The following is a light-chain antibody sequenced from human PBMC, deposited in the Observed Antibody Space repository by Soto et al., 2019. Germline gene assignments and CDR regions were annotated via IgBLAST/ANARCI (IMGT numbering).Light chain of an antibody. CDR2: GAS. Sequence: EIVMTQSPATLSLSPWERSTLSCRASQSVSSNLAWYQQKPGQAPRLLIYGASTRATGISARFSGSGSGTEFTLTISSLQSEDFAVYYCQQYEKWPPSITFGQGTRLEIK. V-gene: IGKV3-15*01. CDR3: QQYEKWPPSIT. CDR1: QSVSSN. J-gene: IGKJ5*01.